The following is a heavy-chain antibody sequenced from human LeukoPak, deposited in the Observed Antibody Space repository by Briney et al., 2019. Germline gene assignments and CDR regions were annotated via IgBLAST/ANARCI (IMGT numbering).Heavy chain of an antibody. D-gene: IGHD3-3*01. V-gene: IGHV1-69*04. Sequence: ASVKVSCKASGGTFSSYAISWVRQAPGQGLEWMGRIIPIFGIASYAQKFQGRVTITADKSTSTAYMELSSLRSEDTAVYYCARAVVSDRDFWSGYEYFDYWGQGTLVTVSS. CDR2: IIPIFGIA. CDR1: GGTFSSYA. CDR3: ARAVVSDRDFWSGYEYFDY. J-gene: IGHJ4*02.